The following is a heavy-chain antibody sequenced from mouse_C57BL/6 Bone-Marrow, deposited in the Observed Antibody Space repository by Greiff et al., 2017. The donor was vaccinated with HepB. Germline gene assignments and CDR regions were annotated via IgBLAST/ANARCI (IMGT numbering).Heavy chain of an antibody. V-gene: IGHV1-69*01. J-gene: IGHJ2*01. CDR2: IDPSDSYT. CDR1: GYTFTSYW. Sequence: QVQLQQPGAELVMPGASVKLSCKASGYTFTSYWMHWVKQRPGQGLEWIGEIDPSDSYTNYNQKFKGKSTLTVDKASSTAYMQLSSLTSEDSAVYYCARWAYSNYRYYFDYWGQGTTLTVSS. D-gene: IGHD2-5*01. CDR3: ARWAYSNYRYYFDY.